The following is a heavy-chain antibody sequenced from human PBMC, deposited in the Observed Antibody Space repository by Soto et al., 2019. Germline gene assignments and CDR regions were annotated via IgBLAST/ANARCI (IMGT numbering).Heavy chain of an antibody. D-gene: IGHD4-17*01. J-gene: IGHJ6*02. CDR3: ANLPDDYGFHYYGMDV. CDR2: ISGSGGST. Sequence: PGGSLRLSCAASGFTFSSYAMSWVRQAPGKGLEWVSAISGSGGSTYYADSVKGRFTISRDNSKNTLYLQMNSLRAEDTAVYYCANLPDDYGFHYYGMDVWGQGTTVTVSS. CDR1: GFTFSSYA. V-gene: IGHV3-23*01.